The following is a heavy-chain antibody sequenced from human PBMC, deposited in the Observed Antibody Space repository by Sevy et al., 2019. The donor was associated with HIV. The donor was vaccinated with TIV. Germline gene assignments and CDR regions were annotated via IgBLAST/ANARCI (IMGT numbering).Heavy chain of an antibody. CDR1: GFTFSKYW. Sequence: GGSLRLSCAASGFTFSKYWMSWVRQAPGKGLEWVANINQDGSEKYYVDSVKGRFTISSVNGKNSLYLQMNSLRAEDTAVYYCARETGSSHFDYWGQGTLVTVSS. CDR2: INQDGSEK. D-gene: IGHD3-10*01. V-gene: IGHV3-7*01. J-gene: IGHJ4*02. CDR3: ARETGSSHFDY.